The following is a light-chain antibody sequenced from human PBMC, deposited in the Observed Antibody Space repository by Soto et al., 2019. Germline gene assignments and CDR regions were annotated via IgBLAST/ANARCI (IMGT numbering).Light chain of an antibody. J-gene: IGKJ5*01. CDR2: KAT. V-gene: IGKV2-30*01. CDR1: QSLVYSDGNTY. Sequence: DVVMTQSPLSLPVTLGQPASISCRSSQSLVYSDGNTYLNWFQQRPGQSPRRLYYKATKRGAVVSNRCGGGGGRADSTLKSSRVEAEYVVDYYWMRGTRSSITFGQGTRLEIK. CDR3: MRGTRSSIT.